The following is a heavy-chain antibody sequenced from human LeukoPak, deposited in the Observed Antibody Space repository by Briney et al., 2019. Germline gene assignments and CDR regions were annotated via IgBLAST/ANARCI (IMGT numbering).Heavy chain of an antibody. CDR2: IYYSGST. V-gene: IGHV4-39*07. CDR1: GGSISSSSYY. J-gene: IGHJ4*02. D-gene: IGHD6-19*01. Sequence: SETLSLTCTVSGGSISSSSYYWGWIRQPPGKGLEWIGSIYYSGSTYYNPSLKSRVTISVDTSKNQFSLKLSSVTVADTAVYYCATDPRYSSGWYKDYWGQGTLVTVSS. CDR3: ATDPRYSSGWYKDY.